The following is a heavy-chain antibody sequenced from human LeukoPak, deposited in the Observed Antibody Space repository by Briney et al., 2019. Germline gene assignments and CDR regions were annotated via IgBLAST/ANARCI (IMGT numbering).Heavy chain of an antibody. V-gene: IGHV3-21*01. CDR1: GFTFSSYS. CDR2: ISSSSSYI. J-gene: IGHJ4*02. D-gene: IGHD2-8*01. CDR3: ATECTNGVCYFDY. Sequence: GGSLRLSCAASGFTFSSYSMNWVRQAPGKGLEWVSSISSSSSYIYYADSVKGRFTISRDNAKNSLYLQMNSLRAEDTAVYYCATECTNGVCYFDYWGQGTLVTVSP.